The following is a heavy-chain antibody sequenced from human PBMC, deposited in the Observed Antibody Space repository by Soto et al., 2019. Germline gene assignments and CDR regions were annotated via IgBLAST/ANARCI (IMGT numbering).Heavy chain of an antibody. CDR2: ISGNGENT. V-gene: IGHV3-23*01. D-gene: IGHD2-15*01. CDR3: AKCRLRNYYYSYYMDV. J-gene: IGHJ6*03. Sequence: EVQLLESGGTLIQPGGSLRLSCAASGFTFNNYAMTWVRPAPGKGLEWVSGISGNGENTYYADSVKGRCTISRDNSRKKRDVQLNSRRAEDTAIYYCAKCRLRNYYYSYYMDVWGKGTTVTVSS. CDR1: GFTFNNYA.